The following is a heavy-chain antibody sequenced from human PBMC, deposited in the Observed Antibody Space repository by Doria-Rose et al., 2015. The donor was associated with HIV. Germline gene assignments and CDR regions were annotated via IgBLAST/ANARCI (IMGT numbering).Heavy chain of an antibody. Sequence: QVTLKESGPVLVKPTETLTLTCTVSGVSLSSPGMGVSWIRQPPGKALEWLANIFSDDERSYNTSLKIRLTISRGTSKSQVVLTMTDMDLVDTATYYCARIKSSRWYHKYYFDFWGQGTLVIVSA. D-gene: IGHD6-13*01. CDR1: GVSLSSPGMG. V-gene: IGHV2-26*01. J-gene: IGHJ4*02. CDR3: ARIKSSRWYHKYYFDF. CDR2: IFSDDER.